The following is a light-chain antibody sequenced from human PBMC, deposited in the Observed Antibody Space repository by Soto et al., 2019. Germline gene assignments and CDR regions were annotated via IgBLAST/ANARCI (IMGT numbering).Light chain of an antibody. J-gene: IGLJ2*01. V-gene: IGLV1-40*01. Sequence: QSALTQPPSVSGAPGQRVTISCTGSSSNIGAGYDVHWYQQLPGTAPKLLIYGNSNRPSGVPDRFSGSKSGTSASLASTGLQAEDEADYYCQSYDSSLRVFGGGTKLTVL. CDR3: QSYDSSLRV. CDR2: GNS. CDR1: SSNIGAGYD.